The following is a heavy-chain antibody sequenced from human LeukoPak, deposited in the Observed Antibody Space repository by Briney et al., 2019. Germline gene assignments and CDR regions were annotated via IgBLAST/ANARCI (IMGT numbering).Heavy chain of an antibody. Sequence: ASVKVSCKASGYTFTGYYMHWVRQAPGQGLEWMGWINPNSGGTNYAQKFQGRVTMTRDTSISTAYMELSRLRSDDTAVYYCARGITIFGVVMAQFDYWGQGTLVNVSS. V-gene: IGHV1-2*02. CDR1: GYTFTGYY. D-gene: IGHD3-3*01. CDR3: ARGITIFGVVMAQFDY. CDR2: INPNSGGT. J-gene: IGHJ4*02.